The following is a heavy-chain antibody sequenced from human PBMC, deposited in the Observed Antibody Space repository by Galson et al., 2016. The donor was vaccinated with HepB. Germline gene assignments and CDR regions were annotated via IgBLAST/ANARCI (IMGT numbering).Heavy chain of an antibody. D-gene: IGHD3-16*01. J-gene: IGHJ4*02. CDR2: ITRSGDAT. CDR1: GFSFSNSG. Sequence: SLRLSCAASGFSFSNSGMSWVRQAPGRGLEWVSVITRSGDATHYADFVKGRFTTSRDNSKNTLYLYMNNLTAGDTAIYYCGKHGGFDYWGQGALVTVSS. CDR3: GKHGGFDY. V-gene: IGHV3-23*01.